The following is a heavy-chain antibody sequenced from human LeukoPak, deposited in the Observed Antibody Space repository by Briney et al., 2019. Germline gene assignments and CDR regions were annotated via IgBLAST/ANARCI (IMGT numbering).Heavy chain of an antibody. Sequence: PGGSLRLSCAASGFTFSSYAMGWVRQAPGKGLEWVSAISGSGGSTYYADSVKGRFTISRDNSKNTLYLQMDSLRAEDTAVYYCAKVGDGLIAPDYWGQGTLVTVSS. V-gene: IGHV3-23*01. J-gene: IGHJ4*02. CDR3: AKVGDGLIAPDY. CDR2: ISGSGGST. CDR1: GFTFSSYA. D-gene: IGHD3-16*01.